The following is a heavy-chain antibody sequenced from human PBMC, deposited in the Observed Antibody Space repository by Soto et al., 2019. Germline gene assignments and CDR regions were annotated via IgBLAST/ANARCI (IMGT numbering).Heavy chain of an antibody. CDR2: ISAYNGDT. CDR1: GYTFSNFG. V-gene: IGHV1-18*01. D-gene: IGHD6-19*01. CDR3: ARDRGVAPPVAGNTHYYYYMDV. Sequence: QVQLVQSGGEVKKPGASVKVSCKASGYTFSNFGLSWVRQAPGQGFEWMGWISAYNGDTNYAQKLQGRVTMTTDASTSTAYLELRSLRSDDTAVYYCARDRGVAPPVAGNTHYYYYMDVWGKGTTVTVSS. J-gene: IGHJ6*03.